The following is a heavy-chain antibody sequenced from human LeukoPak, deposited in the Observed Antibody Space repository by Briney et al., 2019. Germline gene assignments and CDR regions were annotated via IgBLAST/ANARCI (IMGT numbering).Heavy chain of an antibody. V-gene: IGHV3-72*01. J-gene: IGHJ4*02. Sequence: GGSLRLSCAVSGFTFSDHFLDWVRRAPGKGLEWVGRSRNKAKSYTTEYAASVKGRFTISRDDSKNSLYLQMNSLETEDTAVYYCVRVGSVSGSDYLDYWGQGTLVTVSS. CDR1: GFTFSDHF. CDR2: SRNKAKSYTT. CDR3: VRVGSVSGSDYLDY. D-gene: IGHD6-19*01.